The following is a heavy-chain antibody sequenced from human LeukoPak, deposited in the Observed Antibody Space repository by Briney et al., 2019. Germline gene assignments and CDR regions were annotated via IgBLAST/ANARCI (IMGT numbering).Heavy chain of an antibody. CDR3: AKGTYVSRGHFDY. J-gene: IGHJ4*02. V-gene: IGHV3-23*01. Sequence: GGSLRLSCAASGFTFSSYAMTWVRQAPGKGLEWVSGISGSGTNTYYADSVKGRFTISRDNSKNTLYLQMNSLRAEDTAAYYCAKGTYVSRGHFDYWGQGTLVTVSS. CDR1: GFTFSSYA. D-gene: IGHD3-22*01. CDR2: ISGSGTNT.